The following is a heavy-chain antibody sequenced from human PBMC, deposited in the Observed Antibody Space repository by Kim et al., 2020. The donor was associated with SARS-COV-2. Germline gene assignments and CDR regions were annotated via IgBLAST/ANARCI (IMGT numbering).Heavy chain of an antibody. CDR2: IWYDGSNK. CDR1: GFIFSTYG. V-gene: IGHV3-33*01. D-gene: IGHD1-26*01. Sequence: GGSLRLSCAASGFIFSTYGMHWVRQAPGKGLEWVSVIWYDGSNKDYGDSVKGRFTISRDNSKNTLYLQMNSLRAEDTAVYYCARAVGPFDYWGQGTLVTVSS. CDR3: ARAVGPFDY. J-gene: IGHJ4*02.